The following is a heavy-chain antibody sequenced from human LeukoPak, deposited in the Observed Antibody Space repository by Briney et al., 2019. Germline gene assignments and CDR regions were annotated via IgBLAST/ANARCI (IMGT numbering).Heavy chain of an antibody. CDR1: GITFINHA. V-gene: IGHV3-30*02. Sequence: GRSLRLSCAASGITFINHAMDWVRQAPGKGLEWVAFIRYDGSNKYYADSVKGRFTISRDNSKNTLYLQMNSLRAEDTAVYYCAKDRSGYDYSFDYWGQGTLVTVSS. CDR2: IRYDGSNK. CDR3: AKDRSGYDYSFDY. J-gene: IGHJ4*02. D-gene: IGHD5-12*01.